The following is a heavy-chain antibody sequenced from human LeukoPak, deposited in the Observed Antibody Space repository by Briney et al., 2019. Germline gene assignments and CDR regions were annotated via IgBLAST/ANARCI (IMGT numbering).Heavy chain of an antibody. D-gene: IGHD3-22*01. CDR1: GGTFSSYA. Sequence: GSSVKGSCKASGGTFSSYAISWVRQAPGQGLEWMGGIIPIFGTANYAQKFQGRVTITTDESTSTAYMELSSLRSEDTAVYYCARGTKAEYYYDSSGYYSSAYWGQGTLVTVSS. CDR2: IIPIFGTA. CDR3: ARGTKAEYYYDSSGYYSSAY. V-gene: IGHV1-69*05. J-gene: IGHJ4*02.